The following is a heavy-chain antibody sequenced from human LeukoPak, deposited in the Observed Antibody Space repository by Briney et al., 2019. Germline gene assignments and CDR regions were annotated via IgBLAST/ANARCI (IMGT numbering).Heavy chain of an antibody. CDR3: ARESSRPDY. Sequence: SETLSLTCAVYGGSLSGYYWSWIRQPPGRGLEWIGEINHSGSTNYNPSLKSRVTISVDTSKNQFSLKLSSVTAADTAVYYCARESSRPDYWGQGTLVTVSS. V-gene: IGHV4-34*01. J-gene: IGHJ4*02. CDR1: GGSLSGYY. CDR2: INHSGST. D-gene: IGHD6-13*01.